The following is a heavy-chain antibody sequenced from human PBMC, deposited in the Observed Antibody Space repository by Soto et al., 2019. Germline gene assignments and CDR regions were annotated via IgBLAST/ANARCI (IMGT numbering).Heavy chain of an antibody. J-gene: IGHJ6*02. CDR3: ASGYTSGWGVAYGVDV. Sequence: GGSLRLSCAASGFTVSTTYMSWVRQAPGKGLEWASVIYSGGSTLYADSVKGRFTISRDNSKNTLYLQMNSLRAEDTAVYYCASGYTSGWGVAYGVDVWGQGTTVTVSS. V-gene: IGHV3-53*01. D-gene: IGHD6-19*01. CDR1: GFTVSTTY. CDR2: IYSGGST.